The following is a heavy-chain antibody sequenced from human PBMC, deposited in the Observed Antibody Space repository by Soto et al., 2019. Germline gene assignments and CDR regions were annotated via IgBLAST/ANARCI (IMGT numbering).Heavy chain of an antibody. CDR2: INNVATII. Sequence: EVQLVESGGGLIQPGGSLRLSCAVSGITFNSYWMHWIRQTPGKGLAWVSHINNVATIINYADSVKGRFTISRDNAGNTLYLEMNSLGVEDTATYYCASDDGRGLKYWGQGTLVTVSS. CDR1: GITFNSYW. CDR3: ASDDGRGLKY. J-gene: IGHJ4*02. V-gene: IGHV3-74*01.